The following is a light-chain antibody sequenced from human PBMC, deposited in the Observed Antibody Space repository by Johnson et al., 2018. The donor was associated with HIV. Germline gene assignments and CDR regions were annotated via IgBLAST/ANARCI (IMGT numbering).Light chain of an antibody. J-gene: IGLJ1*01. CDR2: ENN. CDR3: GTWDSSLSAFYV. Sequence: QSVLTQPPSVSAAPGQKVTISCSGSSSNIGNNYVSWYQQLPGTAPKLLIYENNKRPSGIPDRSSGSKSGTSATLGITRLQTGDEADYYCGTWDSSLSAFYVFGTGTKVTVL. V-gene: IGLV1-51*02. CDR1: SSNIGNNY.